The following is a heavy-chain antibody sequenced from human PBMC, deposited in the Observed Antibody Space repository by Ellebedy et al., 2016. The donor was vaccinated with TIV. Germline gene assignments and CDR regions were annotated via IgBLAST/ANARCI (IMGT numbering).Heavy chain of an antibody. CDR3: ARGFDYYDSSGL. J-gene: IGHJ4*02. Sequence: ETLSLTCAVYGGSFNNNYWSWIRQAPGKGLEWVSAVSGNGATTYYADSVKGRFTISRDNSKNTLYLQMNSLRAEDTAVYYCARGFDYYDSSGLWGQGTLVTVSS. D-gene: IGHD3-22*01. CDR1: GGSFNNNY. V-gene: IGHV3-23*01. CDR2: VSGNGATT.